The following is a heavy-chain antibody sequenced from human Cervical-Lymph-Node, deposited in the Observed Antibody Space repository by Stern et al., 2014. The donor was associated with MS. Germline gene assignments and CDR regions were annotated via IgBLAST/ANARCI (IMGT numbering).Heavy chain of an antibody. CDR3: AKGRWITPFYYFDF. J-gene: IGHJ4*02. D-gene: IGHD1-1*01. V-gene: IGHV3-9*01. CDR2: INWNGDNM. Sequence: EVQLVESGGDLVQPGGSLGLSCAASGFPFDDYALHWVRQAPGKALEWVSCINWNGDNMGYADSVKGRFTISRDNAKNSLYLQMNSLRPEDTAFYYCAKGRWITPFYYFDFRGQGTLVTVSS. CDR1: GFPFDDYA.